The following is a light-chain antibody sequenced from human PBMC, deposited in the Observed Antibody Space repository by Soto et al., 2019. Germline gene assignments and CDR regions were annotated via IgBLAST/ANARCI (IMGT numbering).Light chain of an antibody. CDR3: QHYNTYPWT. Sequence: DLQMTQSPSTLSRSVEDRVTITCWASQTISSWLAWYQQKPGKAPKLVIYKASHLENGVPSRFSGSGAGTEFTLTISSLQPGDFATYYCQHYNTYPWTFGQGTKVDIK. V-gene: IGKV1-5*03. CDR2: KAS. CDR1: QTISSW. J-gene: IGKJ1*01.